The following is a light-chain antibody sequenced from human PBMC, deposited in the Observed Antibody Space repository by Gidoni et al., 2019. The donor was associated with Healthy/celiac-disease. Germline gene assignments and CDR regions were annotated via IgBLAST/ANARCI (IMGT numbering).Light chain of an antibody. CDR3: QQYNSYPALT. CDR2: KAS. V-gene: IGKV1-5*03. Sequence: DIQMTQSPSTLSASVVDRVTITCRASQSISSWLAWYQQKPGKAPKLLIYKASSLESGVPSRFSGSGSGTEFTLTISSLQPDDFATYYCQQYNSYPALTFGGXTKVEIK. J-gene: IGKJ4*01. CDR1: QSISSW.